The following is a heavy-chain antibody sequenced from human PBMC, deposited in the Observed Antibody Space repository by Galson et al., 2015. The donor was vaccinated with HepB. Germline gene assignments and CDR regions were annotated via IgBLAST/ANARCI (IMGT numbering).Heavy chain of an antibody. CDR3: AYYYDSSGDYYVDY. CDR2: IKSKPDGGTA. V-gene: IGHV3-15*01. CDR1: GFTFSNAW. J-gene: IGHJ4*02. Sequence: SLRLSCAASGFTFSNAWMTWVRQAPGKGLEWVGRIKSKPDGGTADYAAPVKGRFTISRDDSKDTLYLQMSSLKTEDTAVYYCAYYYDSSGDYYVDYWGQGTLVTVSS. D-gene: IGHD3-22*01.